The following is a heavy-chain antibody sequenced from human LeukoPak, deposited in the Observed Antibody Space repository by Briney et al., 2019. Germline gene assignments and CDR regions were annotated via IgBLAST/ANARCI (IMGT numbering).Heavy chain of an antibody. Sequence: PGGSLRLSCATSGFTFSDCYMSWIRQAPGKGLEWVSYISSSGSTIYYADSVKGRFTISRDNAKNSLYLQMNSLRAEDTAVYYCARDRGSYEAIGDYWGQGTLVTVSS. J-gene: IGHJ4*02. CDR2: ISSSGSTI. D-gene: IGHD1-26*01. CDR3: ARDRGSYEAIGDY. V-gene: IGHV3-11*04. CDR1: GFTFSDCY.